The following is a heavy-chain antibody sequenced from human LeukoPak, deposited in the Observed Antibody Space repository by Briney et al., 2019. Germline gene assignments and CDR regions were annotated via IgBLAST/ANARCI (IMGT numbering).Heavy chain of an antibody. CDR2: ISAYNGNT. V-gene: IGHV1-18*01. J-gene: IGHJ4*02. Sequence: ASVKVSCKASGYTFTNYGISWVRQAPGQGLEWMGWISAYNGNTNYAQKPQGRVTMTTDTSTSTAYMELRSLTPDDAAVYYCARVGAYCTSTSCLDYWGQGTLVTVSS. D-gene: IGHD2-2*01. CDR3: ARVGAYCTSTSCLDY. CDR1: GYTFTNYG.